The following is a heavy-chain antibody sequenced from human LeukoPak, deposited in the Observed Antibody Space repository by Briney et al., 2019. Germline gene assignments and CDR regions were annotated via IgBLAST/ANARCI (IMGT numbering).Heavy chain of an antibody. V-gene: IGHV3-7*01. J-gene: IGHJ3*02. CDR2: IKQDGSEK. D-gene: IGHD2-2*01. CDR3: ARRYVVPAALIDAFDI. Sequence: GGSLRLSCAASGFTFSSYWMSWVRQAPGKGLEGVANIKQDGSEKYYVDSVKGRFTISRDNAKNSLYLQMNSLRAEDTAGYYCARRYVVPAALIDAFDIWGQGTMVTVSS. CDR1: GFTFSSYW.